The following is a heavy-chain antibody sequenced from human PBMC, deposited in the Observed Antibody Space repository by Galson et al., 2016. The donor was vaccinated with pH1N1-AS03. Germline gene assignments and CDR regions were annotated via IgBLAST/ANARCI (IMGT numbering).Heavy chain of an antibody. CDR2: MNPDSGNT. CDR1: GYTFTTYD. D-gene: IGHD2-15*01. Sequence: SVKVSCKASGYTFTTYDINWVRQAPGQGLEWMGWMNPDSGNTGYAPSFQGRVTITRDTSISTAYMELSSLRSEDTAVYYCARGVVDCSGPACSGTLRFDPLGQGTLVTVSS. CDR3: ARGVVDCSGPACSGTLRFDP. V-gene: IGHV1-8*03. J-gene: IGHJ5*02.